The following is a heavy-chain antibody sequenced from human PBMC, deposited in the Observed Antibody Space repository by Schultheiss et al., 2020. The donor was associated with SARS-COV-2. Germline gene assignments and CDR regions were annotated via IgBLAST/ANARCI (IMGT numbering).Heavy chain of an antibody. CDR3: ASLKSIGAFLQH. CDR2: IYHSGIT. J-gene: IGHJ1*01. CDR1: GGPISSSNW. V-gene: IGHV4-4*02. Sequence: SETLSLTCAVSGGPISSSNWWSWVRQPPGKGLEWIGEIYHSGITNYNPSLKSRVIISVDTSKNQFSLKLSSVTAADTAVYYCASLKSIGAFLQHWGQGTLVTVSS. D-gene: IGHD3-16*01.